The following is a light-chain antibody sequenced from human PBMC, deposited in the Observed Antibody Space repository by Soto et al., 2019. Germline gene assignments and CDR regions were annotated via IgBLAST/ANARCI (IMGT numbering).Light chain of an antibody. CDR1: QSITSY. J-gene: IGKJ3*01. CDR3: LQSYSPPFT. CDR2: AAS. Sequence: DIQMTQSPSSLSASVGDRVTITCRPSQSITSYLNWYQQKPGQAPKLLICAASSLQSGVPSRFSGSGSGTDFTLTISSLQPEDFATYYCLQSYSPPFTFGPGTKVNIK. V-gene: IGKV1-39*01.